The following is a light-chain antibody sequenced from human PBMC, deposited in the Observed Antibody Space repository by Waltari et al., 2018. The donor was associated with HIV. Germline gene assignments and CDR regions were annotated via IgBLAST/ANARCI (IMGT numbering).Light chain of an antibody. CDR3: SSYTNRVTWV. V-gene: IGLV2-14*01. CDR2: AVS. Sequence: QSALTQPAFVSGSRGESITISCTGTGSDVGGYNYVSWYQQQPGKAPKLLIYAVSNRPSGVCNRFSGSKSGNTASLTVSGLQTEDEADYYCSSYTNRVTWVFGGGTRLTVL. J-gene: IGLJ3*02. CDR1: GSDVGGYNY.